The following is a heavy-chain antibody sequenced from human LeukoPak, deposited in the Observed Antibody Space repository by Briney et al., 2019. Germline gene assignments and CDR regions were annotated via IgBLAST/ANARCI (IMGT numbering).Heavy chain of an antibody. J-gene: IGHJ5*02. V-gene: IGHV3-21*01. CDR3: ASCSGGSCYPAYEFDP. Sequence: GGSLRLSCAASGFTFSSYSMNWVRQAPGKGLEWVSSISSSSSYIYYADSVKGRFTTSRDNAKNSLYLQMNSLRAEDTAVYYCASCSGGSCYPAYEFDPWGQGTLVTVSS. D-gene: IGHD2-15*01. CDR2: ISSSSSYI. CDR1: GFTFSSYS.